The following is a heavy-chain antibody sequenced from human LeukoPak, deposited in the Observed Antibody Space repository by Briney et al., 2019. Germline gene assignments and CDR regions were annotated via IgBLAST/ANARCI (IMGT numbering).Heavy chain of an antibody. CDR1: GGSFSGYY. CDR3: ARVEEGYGSGRRENYYYYYMDV. Sequence: SETLSLTCAVYGGSFSGYYWSWIRQPPGKGLEWIGEINHSGSTNYNPSLKSRVTISVDTSKNQFSLKLSSVTAADTAVYYCARVEEGYGSGRRENYYYYYMDVWGKGTTVTISS. V-gene: IGHV4-34*01. D-gene: IGHD3-10*01. J-gene: IGHJ6*03. CDR2: INHSGST.